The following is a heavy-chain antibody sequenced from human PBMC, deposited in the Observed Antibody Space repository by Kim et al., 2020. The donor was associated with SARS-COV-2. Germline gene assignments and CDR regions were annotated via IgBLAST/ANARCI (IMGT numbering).Heavy chain of an antibody. CDR3: ARVQWLGQGDAFDI. CDR2: ISAYNGNT. Sequence: ASVKVSCKASGYTFSSYGISWVRQAPGQGLEWMGWISAYNGNTNYAQELQGRVTMTTDTSTSTDYMELRSLRSDDTAVYYCARVQWLGQGDAFDIWGQGTMVTVSS. D-gene: IGHD6-19*01. J-gene: IGHJ3*02. V-gene: IGHV1-18*01. CDR1: GYTFSSYG.